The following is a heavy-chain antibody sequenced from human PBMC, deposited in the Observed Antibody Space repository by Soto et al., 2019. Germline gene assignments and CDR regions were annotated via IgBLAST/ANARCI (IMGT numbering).Heavy chain of an antibody. CDR2: IKQDGNEA. D-gene: IGHD1-20*01. CDR1: RFTFPSSW. J-gene: IGHJ5*02. CDR3: AGIQTNWFAP. V-gene: IGHV3-7*01. Sequence: EVQLVESGGGLVQPGGSLRLSCAASRFTFPSSWMSWVRQAPGKGLEWVAHIKQDGNEAYYLDSLKGRFTISRDNAWTSLYLQMSSLSADDTAVYYCAGIQTNWFAPWGQGTLVTVAS.